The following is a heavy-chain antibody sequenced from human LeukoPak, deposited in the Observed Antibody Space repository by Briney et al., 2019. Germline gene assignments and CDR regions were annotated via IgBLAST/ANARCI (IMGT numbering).Heavy chain of an antibody. CDR2: IWYDGNYK. CDR3: AREYYYDSSGSYSYYLDY. D-gene: IGHD3-22*01. Sequence: GGPLRLSCAASGFTFSNYGMHWVRQAPGKGLEWVAVIWYDGNYKYYADSVQGRFTISRDNSKNTLYLQMNSLRAEDTAVYYCAREYYYDSSGSYSYYLDYWGQGTLVTVSS. CDR1: GFTFSNYG. J-gene: IGHJ4*02. V-gene: IGHV3-33*01.